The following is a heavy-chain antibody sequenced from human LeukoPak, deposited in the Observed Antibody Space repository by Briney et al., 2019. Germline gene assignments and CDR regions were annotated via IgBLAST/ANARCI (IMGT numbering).Heavy chain of an antibody. CDR2: LGTAGDT. CDR1: GFTLTNYA. CDR3: ARQNTPHGNFDY. D-gene: IGHD5-24*01. Sequence: GGSLRLSCAVSGFTLTNYAMHWVRQRAGEGLEWVSALGTAGDTFYPGSVKGRFTISRDNAKKSLFLQMNSLRAEDTAIYYCARQNTPHGNFDYWGQGTLVTVSS. J-gene: IGHJ4*02. V-gene: IGHV3-13*01.